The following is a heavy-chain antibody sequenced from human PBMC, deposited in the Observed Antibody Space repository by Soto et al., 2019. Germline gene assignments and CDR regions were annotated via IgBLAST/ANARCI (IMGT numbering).Heavy chain of an antibody. CDR1: GFTFSSCW. CDR2: IKQDGSQK. D-gene: IGHD6-6*01. Sequence: EVQLVESGGGLVQPGGSLRLSCVASGFTFSSCWMSWVRQAPGKGLEWVANIKQDGSQKYYVDSVKGRFTISRDNAMNSLYLQMNSLRAEDTAMYYCARGYSSSPNWFDPWGQGNLVTVSS. CDR3: ARGYSSSPNWFDP. J-gene: IGHJ5*02. V-gene: IGHV3-7*01.